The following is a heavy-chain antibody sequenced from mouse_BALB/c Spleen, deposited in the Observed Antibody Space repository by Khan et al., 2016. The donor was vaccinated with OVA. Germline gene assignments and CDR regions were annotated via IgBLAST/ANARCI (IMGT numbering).Heavy chain of an antibody. Sequence: VQLKESGPELVRPGASVKISCKASGYTFTGYFMNWVMQSPGKSLEWIGRINPHIGETFYNQRFKDKATLTVDESSRTANMQLRSLASEDSEVYYCTRIYRSYFDYWGQGTTLTVSS. D-gene: IGHD1-1*01. CDR3: TRIYRSYFDY. CDR2: INPHIGET. J-gene: IGHJ2*01. CDR1: GYTFTGYF. V-gene: IGHV1-20*02.